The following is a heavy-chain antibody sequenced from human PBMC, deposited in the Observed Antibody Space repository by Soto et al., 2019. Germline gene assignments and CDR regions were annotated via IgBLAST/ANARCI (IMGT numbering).Heavy chain of an antibody. Sequence: GASVKVSCKASGYTFTSYDINWVRQATGQGLEWMGWMNPNSGNTGYAQKFQGRVTLTRNTSISTVYMQLSSLTSEDTAVYYCASDDSGFSGSHYIDYFNYWXQGALVTVSS. J-gene: IGHJ4*02. CDR2: MNPNSGNT. CDR1: GYTFTSYD. V-gene: IGHV1-8*01. D-gene: IGHD1-26*01. CDR3: ASDDSGFSGSHYIDYFNY.